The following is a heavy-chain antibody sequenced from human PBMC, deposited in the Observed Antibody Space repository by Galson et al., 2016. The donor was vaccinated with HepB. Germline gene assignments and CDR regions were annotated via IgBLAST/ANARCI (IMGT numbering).Heavy chain of an antibody. CDR1: GATISNDYW. CDR3: ARGTLGTTATMSFDY. V-gene: IGHV4-4*02. D-gene: IGHD1-26*01. CDR2: IYQTGTA. Sequence: SETLSLTCDVSGATISNDYWWSWVRQSPEKGFEWLGEIYQTGTANYNPSFTRRATISVDTSKNEISLRLDSVTAADTAVYYCARGTLGTTATMSFDYWGQGTPVSVSS. J-gene: IGHJ4*02.